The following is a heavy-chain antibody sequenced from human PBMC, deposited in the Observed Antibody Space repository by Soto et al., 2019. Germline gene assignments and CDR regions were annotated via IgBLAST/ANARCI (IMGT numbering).Heavy chain of an antibody. V-gene: IGHV3-30*18. Sequence: QVHLVESGGGVVQPGRSLRLSCAASGFTFNSYGMYWIRQAPGKGLEWVAGLAYHGRNEYYAHSVKGRFTTSRDNSNSTRFLQMNRLRPADSAVDYCAKYYWPCIKAVHTSAIDHWGRGTLVTVPS. D-gene: IGHD2-8*01. CDR3: AKYYWPCIKAVHTSAIDH. CDR2: LAYHGRNE. J-gene: IGHJ4*02. CDR1: GFTFNSYG.